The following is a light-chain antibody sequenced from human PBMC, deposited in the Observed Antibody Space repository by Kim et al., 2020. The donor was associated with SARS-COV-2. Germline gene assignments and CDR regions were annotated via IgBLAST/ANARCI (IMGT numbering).Light chain of an antibody. Sequence: GQSVTLSCTGTSSDVGGYNYVSWYQQHPGKAPKLMIYDVSKRPSGVPDRFSGSKSGNTASLTISGLQAEDEADYYCCSYAGSYILVFGGGTKLTVL. CDR3: CSYAGSYILV. V-gene: IGLV2-11*01. CDR1: SSDVGGYNY. CDR2: DVS. J-gene: IGLJ2*01.